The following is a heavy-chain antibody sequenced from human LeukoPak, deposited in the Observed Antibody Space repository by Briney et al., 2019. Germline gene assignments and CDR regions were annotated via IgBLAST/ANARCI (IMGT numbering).Heavy chain of an antibody. CDR3: VKGLDYSSSQMDS. Sequence: PGGSLRLSCAASGFTFSSYWMNWVRQAPGEGLVWVSHINSDGSVTNYADSVKGRFTISRDNSRNTVYVQMNSLTPEDTAVYYCVKGLDYSSSQMDSWGQGTLVTVSS. CDR2: INSDGSVT. J-gene: IGHJ4*02. D-gene: IGHD6-6*01. V-gene: IGHV3-74*01. CDR1: GFTFSSYW.